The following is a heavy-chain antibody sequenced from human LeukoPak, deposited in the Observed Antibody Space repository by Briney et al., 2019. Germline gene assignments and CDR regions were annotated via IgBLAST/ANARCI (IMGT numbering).Heavy chain of an antibody. CDR3: ARVGSSWKYYYYGMDV. D-gene: IGHD6-13*01. CDR2: IKQDGSEK. Sequence: GGSLRLSCPASGFTFSSYWMSWVRQAPGKGLEGVANIKQDGSEKYYVDSVKGRFTISRDNAKNSLYLQMNSLRAEDTAVYYCARVGSSWKYYYYGMDVWGQGTTVTVSS. V-gene: IGHV3-7*01. CDR1: GFTFSSYW. J-gene: IGHJ6*02.